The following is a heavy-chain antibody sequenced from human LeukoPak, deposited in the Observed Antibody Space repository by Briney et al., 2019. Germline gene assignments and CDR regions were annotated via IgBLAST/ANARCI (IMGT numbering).Heavy chain of an antibody. D-gene: IGHD2-15*01. V-gene: IGHV4-34*01. J-gene: IGHJ4*02. CDR1: GDSISSGGYS. CDR3: ASRDEIGYCSGGSCYLSTTAPPGY. Sequence: SETLSLTCAVSGDSISSGGYSWSWIRQPPGKGLEWIGEINHSGSTNYNPSLKSRVTISVDTSKNQFSLKLSSVTAADTAVYYCASRDEIGYCSGGSCYLSTTAPPGYWGQGTLVTVSS. CDR2: INHSGST.